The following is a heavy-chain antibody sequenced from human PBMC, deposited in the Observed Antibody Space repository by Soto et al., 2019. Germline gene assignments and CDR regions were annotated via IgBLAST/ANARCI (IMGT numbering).Heavy chain of an antibody. CDR1: GFTFSNYA. Sequence: QVQLVESGGGVVQPGMSLRLSCAASGFTFSNYAMHWVRQAPGKGLEWVAVAVNDGGTKQYADSVKGRFTVSRDNSESTLFLQLNILSADDTAVYYCARGRLNQGGLDDWGQGTLVTVSS. J-gene: IGHJ4*02. D-gene: IGHD2-2*01. CDR2: AVNDGGTK. CDR3: ARGRLNQGGLDD. V-gene: IGHV3-30-3*01.